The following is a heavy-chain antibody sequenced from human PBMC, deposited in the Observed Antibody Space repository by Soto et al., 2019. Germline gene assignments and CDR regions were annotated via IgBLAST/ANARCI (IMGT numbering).Heavy chain of an antibody. J-gene: IGHJ6*02. Sequence: SETLSLTCTVSGGSISSSSYYWGWIRQPPGKGLEWIGSIYYSGSTYYNPSLKSRVTISVDTSKNQFSLKLSSVTAADTAVYYCASWTIPNYYYYYGMDVWGQGTTVTVSS. CDR2: IYYSGST. D-gene: IGHD2-21*01. CDR1: GGSISSSSYY. V-gene: IGHV4-39*01. CDR3: ASWTIPNYYYYYGMDV.